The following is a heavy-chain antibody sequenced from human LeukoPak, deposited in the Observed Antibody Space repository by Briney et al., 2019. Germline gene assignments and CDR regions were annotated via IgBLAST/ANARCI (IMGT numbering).Heavy chain of an antibody. J-gene: IGHJ1*01. V-gene: IGHV4-38-2*02. CDR2: IYHRGST. CDR1: GYPISSGYY. CDR3: ARQRSGYYYAEYFQH. Sequence: SETLSLTCTVSGYPISSGYYWGWIRQPPGKGLEWIGGIYHRGSTYYNPSLKSRVTISVDTSKNQFSLKLNSVTAADTAVYHCARQRSGYYYAEYFQHWGQGTLVTVSS. D-gene: IGHD3-22*01.